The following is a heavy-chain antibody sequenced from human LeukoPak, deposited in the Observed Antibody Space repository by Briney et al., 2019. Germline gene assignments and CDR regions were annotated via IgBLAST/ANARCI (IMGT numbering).Heavy chain of an antibody. CDR3: AKAAVHPTGTYAVYYFDY. Sequence: AGGSLRLSCAASGFTFSSYGMSWVRQAPGKGLEWVSAISGSGGSTYFADSVKGRFTISRDNSKNTLYLQMNSLRAEDTAVYYCAKAAVHPTGTYAVYYFDYWGQGTLVTVSS. CDR1: GFTFSSYG. J-gene: IGHJ4*02. D-gene: IGHD2-8*01. V-gene: IGHV3-23*01. CDR2: ISGSGGST.